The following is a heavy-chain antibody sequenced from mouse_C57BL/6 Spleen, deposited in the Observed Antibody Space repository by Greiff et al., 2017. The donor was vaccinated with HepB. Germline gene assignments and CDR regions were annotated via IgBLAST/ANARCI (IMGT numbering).Heavy chain of an antibody. D-gene: IGHD3-2*02. Sequence: QVTLKECGPGILQSSQTLSLTCSFSGFSLSTSGMGVSWIRQPSGKGLEWLAHIYWDDDKRYNPSLKSRLTISKDTSRNQVFLKITSVDTADTATYYGARRAGGSGYGFAYWGQGTLVTVSA. CDR3: ARRAGGSGYGFAY. V-gene: IGHV8-12*01. J-gene: IGHJ3*01. CDR1: GFSLSTSGMG. CDR2: IYWDDDK.